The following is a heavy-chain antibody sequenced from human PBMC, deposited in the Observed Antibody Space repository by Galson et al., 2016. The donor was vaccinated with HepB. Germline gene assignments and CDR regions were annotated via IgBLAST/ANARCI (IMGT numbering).Heavy chain of an antibody. V-gene: IGHV1-2*04. J-gene: IGHJ4*02. Sequence: SVKVSCKASGDTFTGYYMHWVRQAPGQGLEWMGWINPNSGGTNYAQKFQGWVTMTRDTSISTAYMELSRLRSDDTAVYYCARGTGDSSGWYQYFDYWGQGTLVTVSS. CDR3: ARGTGDSSGWYQYFDY. CDR1: GDTFTGYY. CDR2: INPNSGGT. D-gene: IGHD6-19*01.